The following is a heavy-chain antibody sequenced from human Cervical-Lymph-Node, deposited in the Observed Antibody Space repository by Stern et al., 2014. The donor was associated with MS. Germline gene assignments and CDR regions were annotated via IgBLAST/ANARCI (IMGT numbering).Heavy chain of an antibody. V-gene: IGHV4-34*01. CDR1: GGSFSGYY. CDR2: INHSGST. CDR3: AGRYRYCSSTSCYTAPYYYYGMDV. Sequence: QVQLQQWGAGLLKPSETLSLTCAVYGGSFSGYYWSWIRQPPGKGLEWIGEINHSGSTNYNPSLKSRVTISVDTSKNQFSLKLSSVTAADTAVYYCAGRYRYCSSTSCYTAPYYYYGMDVWGQGTTVTVSS. J-gene: IGHJ6*02. D-gene: IGHD2-2*02.